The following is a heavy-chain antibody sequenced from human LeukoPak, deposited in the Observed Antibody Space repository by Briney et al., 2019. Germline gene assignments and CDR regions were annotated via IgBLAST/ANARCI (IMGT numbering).Heavy chain of an antibody. D-gene: IGHD2-2*01. CDR2: ISSSSSYI. CDR3: ARGRYCSSTSCSRHECDY. Sequence: SGGSLRLSCAASGFTFSSHSMNWVRQAPGKGLEWVSSISSSSSYIYYADSVKGRFTISRDNAKNSLYLQMNSLRAEDTAVYYCARGRYCSSTSCSRHECDYWGQGTLVTVSS. CDR1: GFTFSSHS. J-gene: IGHJ4*02. V-gene: IGHV3-21*01.